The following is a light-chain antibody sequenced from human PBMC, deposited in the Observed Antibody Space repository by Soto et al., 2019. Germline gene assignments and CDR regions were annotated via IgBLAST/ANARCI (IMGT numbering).Light chain of an antibody. J-gene: IGKJ1*01. Sequence: EIVVTQSPATLSVSPGERVTLSCRASQSVSSSLAWYQQRPGQAPRLLIYDTSTRAAGISARISGSGTGTEFTLTIIPLHSEDFAVYYCQHYFDWPPGTLGQGTNVDSK. CDR1: QSVSSS. CDR2: DTS. V-gene: IGKV3-15*01. CDR3: QHYFDWPPGT.